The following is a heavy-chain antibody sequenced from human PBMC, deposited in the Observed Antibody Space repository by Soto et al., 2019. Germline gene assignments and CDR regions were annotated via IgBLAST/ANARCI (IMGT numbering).Heavy chain of an antibody. CDR3: ARAQRIDYGSGHNFVY. CDR1: GGTFSIYS. CDR2: IIPIFGTA. V-gene: IGHV1-69*13. J-gene: IGHJ4*02. D-gene: IGHD3-10*01. Sequence: ASVKVSCKASGGTFSIYSISWVRQAPGQGLEWMGVIIPIFGTANYAQKFQGRVTITADESTSTAYMELSSLRSEETAVYYCARAQRIDYGSGHNFVYWGQGTLVTLSS.